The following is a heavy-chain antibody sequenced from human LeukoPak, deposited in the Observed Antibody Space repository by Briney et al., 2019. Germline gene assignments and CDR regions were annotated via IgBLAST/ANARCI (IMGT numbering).Heavy chain of an antibody. CDR3: ARGFRVAATAYHFDY. D-gene: IGHD6-13*01. Sequence: GGSLRLSCAASGFTFSSYSMNWVRQAPGKGLEWVSSISSSSSSIYYADSVKGRFTISRDNAKNSLYLQMNSLRAEDTAVYYCARGFRVAATAYHFDYWGQGTLVTVSS. V-gene: IGHV3-21*01. J-gene: IGHJ4*02. CDR1: GFTFSSYS. CDR2: ISSSSSSI.